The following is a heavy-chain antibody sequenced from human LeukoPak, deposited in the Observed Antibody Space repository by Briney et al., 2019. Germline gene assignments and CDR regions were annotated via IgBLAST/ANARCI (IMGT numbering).Heavy chain of an antibody. CDR1: GGSFSGYY. CDR2: INHSGST. V-gene: IGHV4-34*01. CDR3: ERGVSPDY. J-gene: IGHJ4*02. Sequence: SETLSLTCAVYGGSFSGYYWSWIRQPPGKGLEWIGEINHSGSTNYNPSLKSRVTISVDTSKNQFSLKLSSVTAADTAVYYCERGVSPDYWGQGTLVTVSS.